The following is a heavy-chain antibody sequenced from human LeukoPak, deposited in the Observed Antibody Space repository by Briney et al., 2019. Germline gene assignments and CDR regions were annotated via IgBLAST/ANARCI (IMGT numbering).Heavy chain of an antibody. CDR2: IYYSGST. CDR3: ASHKGF. V-gene: IGHV4-59*01. Sequence: SETLSLTCTVSGGSISNNYWSWFRQPPGKGPEWIEYIYYSGSTNYNPSLKSRVTISVDTSKSQFSLKLSSVTAADTAVYYCASHKGFWGQGTLVTVSS. CDR1: GGSISNNY. J-gene: IGHJ4*02.